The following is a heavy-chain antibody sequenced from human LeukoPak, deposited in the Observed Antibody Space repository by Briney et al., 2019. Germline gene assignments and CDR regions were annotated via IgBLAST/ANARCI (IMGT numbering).Heavy chain of an antibody. CDR1: GFTFSSYA. D-gene: IGHD2-2*01. CDR2: ISGSGGST. J-gene: IGHJ6*02. Sequence: GGSLRLSCAASGFTFSSYAMSWARQAPGKGLEWVSAISGSGGSTYYADSVKGRFTISRDNSKNTLYLQMNSLRAEDTAVYYCAKFVPAAIWYYYGMDVWGQGTTVTVSS. CDR3: AKFVPAAIWYYYGMDV. V-gene: IGHV3-23*01.